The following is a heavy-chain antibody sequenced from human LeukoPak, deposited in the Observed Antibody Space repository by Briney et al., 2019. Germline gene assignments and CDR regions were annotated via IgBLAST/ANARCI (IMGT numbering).Heavy chain of an antibody. V-gene: IGHV1-2*02. CDR3: ARDQGGFDY. Sequence: ASVKVSCKASGYTFTGNYLHWVRQAPGQGLEWMGWIIPNSGVTNYAHKFQGRVTMTRDTSITTVYMELTRLSSDDTAVYYCARDQGGFDYWGQGTLVTVSS. CDR1: GYTFTGNY. CDR2: IIPNSGVT. J-gene: IGHJ4*02. D-gene: IGHD2-15*01.